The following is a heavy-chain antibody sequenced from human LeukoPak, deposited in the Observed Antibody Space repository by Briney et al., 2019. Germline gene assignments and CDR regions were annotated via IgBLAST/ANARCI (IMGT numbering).Heavy chain of an antibody. CDR1: GLTFRNYG. Sequence: GGSLRLSCVGFGLTFRNYGMNWVRQAPGKGLEWVANIKEDGSEQNHVDSVKGRFTTSRDNAKNSLFLQMNSLRAEDTAVYYCARGLREAVGLDYCGQGTLVTVSS. D-gene: IGHD1-26*01. V-gene: IGHV3-7*04. CDR2: IKEDGSEQ. J-gene: IGHJ4*02. CDR3: ARGLREAVGLDY.